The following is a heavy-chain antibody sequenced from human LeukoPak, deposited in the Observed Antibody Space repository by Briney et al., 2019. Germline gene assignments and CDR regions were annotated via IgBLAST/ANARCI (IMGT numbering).Heavy chain of an antibody. J-gene: IGHJ1*01. Sequence: GGSLRLSCVASGFTFRNYWMTWVRQAPGKGLEWVANINQEGSDKYYVDSVKGRFTISRDNTKNSLFLQMNSLRAEDTAVYYCVVTRTRGDHWGQGTLVTVSS. CDR2: INQEGSDK. CDR1: GFTFRNYW. CDR3: VVTRTRGDH. V-gene: IGHV3-7*03. D-gene: IGHD2-21*01.